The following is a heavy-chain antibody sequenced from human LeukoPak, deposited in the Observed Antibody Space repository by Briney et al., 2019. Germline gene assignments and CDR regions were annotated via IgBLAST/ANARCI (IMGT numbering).Heavy chain of an antibody. Sequence: SETLSLTCTVSGGSISSSSYYWGWIRQPPGKGLEWIGSIYYSGSTYYNPSLKSRVTISVDTSKNQFSLKLSSVTAADTAVYYCARGDTTLLWFGEFAGLNYYYMDVWGKGTTVTISS. J-gene: IGHJ6*03. CDR3: ARGDTTLLWFGEFAGLNYYYMDV. CDR2: IYYSGST. CDR1: GGSISSSSYY. D-gene: IGHD3-10*01. V-gene: IGHV4-39*07.